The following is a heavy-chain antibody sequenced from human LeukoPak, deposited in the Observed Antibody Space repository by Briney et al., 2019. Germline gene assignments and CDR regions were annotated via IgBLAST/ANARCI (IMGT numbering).Heavy chain of an antibody. V-gene: IGHV3-11*01. J-gene: IGHJ4*02. CDR3: ARGASYYDSSGYYPMAGY. Sequence: GGSLRLSCAASGFTFSDYYMSWIRQAPGKGLEWVSYISSSGSTIYYADSVKGRFTISRDNAKNSLYLQMNSLRAEDTAVHYCARGASYYDSSGYYPMAGYWGQGTLVTVSS. CDR1: GFTFSDYY. CDR2: ISSSGSTI. D-gene: IGHD3-22*01.